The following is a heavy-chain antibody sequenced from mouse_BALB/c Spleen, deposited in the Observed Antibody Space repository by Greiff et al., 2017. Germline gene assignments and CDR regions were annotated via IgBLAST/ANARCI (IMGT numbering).Heavy chain of an antibody. Sequence: DVKLVESGGGLVKPGGSLKLSCAASGFTFSSYAMSWVRQSPEKRLEWVAEISSGGSYTYYPDTVTGRFTISRDNAKNTLYLEMSSLRSEDTAMYYCARYYRYDGFAYWGQGTLVTVSA. D-gene: IGHD2-14*01. CDR3: ARYYRYDGFAY. V-gene: IGHV5-9-4*01. CDR1: GFTFSSYA. J-gene: IGHJ3*01. CDR2: ISSGGSYT.